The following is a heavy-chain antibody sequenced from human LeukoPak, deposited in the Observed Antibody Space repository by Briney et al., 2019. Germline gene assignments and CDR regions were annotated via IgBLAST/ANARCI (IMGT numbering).Heavy chain of an antibody. J-gene: IGHJ5*02. V-gene: IGHV4-34*01. D-gene: IGHD3-3*01. CDR3: AREATYYDFWSGYS. Sequence: SSETLSLTCAVYGGSFSGYYWSWIRQPPGKGLEWIGEINHRGSTNYNPSLKSRVTISVDTSKNQFSLKLSSVTAADTAVYYCAREATYYDFWSGYSWGQGTLVTVSS. CDR1: GGSFSGYY. CDR2: INHRGST.